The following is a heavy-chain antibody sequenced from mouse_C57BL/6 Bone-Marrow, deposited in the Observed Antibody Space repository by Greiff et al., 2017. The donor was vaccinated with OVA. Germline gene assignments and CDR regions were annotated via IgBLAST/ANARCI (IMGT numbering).Heavy chain of an antibody. J-gene: IGHJ2*01. Sequence: QVQLQQSGAELARPGASVKLSCKASGYTFTSYGISWVKQRTGQGLEWIGEIYPRSGNTYYNEKFKGKATLTADKSSSTAYMELRSLTSEDSAVYFCARWLLPDYFDYWGQGTTLTVSS. V-gene: IGHV1-81*01. D-gene: IGHD2-3*01. CDR2: IYPRSGNT. CDR1: GYTFTSYG. CDR3: ARWLLPDYFDY.